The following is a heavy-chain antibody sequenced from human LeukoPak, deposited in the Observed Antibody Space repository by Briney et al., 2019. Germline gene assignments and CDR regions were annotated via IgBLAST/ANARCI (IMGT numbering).Heavy chain of an antibody. J-gene: IGHJ4*02. CDR1: GFTFSSYG. V-gene: IGHV3-30*02. Sequence: GGSLRLSCAASGFTFSSYGMHWVRQAPGKGLEWVAFIRYDGSNKYYADSVKGRFTISRDNSKNTLYLQMNSLRAEDTAVYYCAKGEEYYYDSSCYRDYFDYWGQGTLVTVSS. D-gene: IGHD3-22*01. CDR2: IRYDGSNK. CDR3: AKGEEYYYDSSCYRDYFDY.